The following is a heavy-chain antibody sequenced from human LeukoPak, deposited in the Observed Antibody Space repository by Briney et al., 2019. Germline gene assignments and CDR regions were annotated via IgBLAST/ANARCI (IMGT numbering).Heavy chain of an antibody. V-gene: IGHV3-74*01. D-gene: IGHD2-21*02. Sequence: GGSLRLSCAASGFTFSSYWMHWVRQAPGKGLVWVSRVKGDGSFTNYADSVYGRFSISRDSAKNTLFLHMRSLRAEDTAVYYCVRDGDDFNFDYWGQGNLVTVSS. J-gene: IGHJ4*02. CDR2: VKGDGSFT. CDR1: GFTFSSYW. CDR3: VRDGDDFNFDY.